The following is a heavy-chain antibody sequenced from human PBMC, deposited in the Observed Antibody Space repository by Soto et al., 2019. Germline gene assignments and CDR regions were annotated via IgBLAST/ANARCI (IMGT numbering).Heavy chain of an antibody. CDR3: ARDLSWGSNWYYYMDV. V-gene: IGHV3-48*01. CDR1: GFILSDCA. CDR2: ISSSSSVI. J-gene: IGHJ6*03. Sequence: EVQLVESGGGLVQPGGSLRLSCATSGFILSDCAMNWVRQAPGKGLEWVSYISSSSSVIDYADSVKGRFTVSKDNARNKLYLQMNSLRAEDTAVYYCARDLSWGSNWYYYMDVWGKGTTVTVSS. D-gene: IGHD7-27*01.